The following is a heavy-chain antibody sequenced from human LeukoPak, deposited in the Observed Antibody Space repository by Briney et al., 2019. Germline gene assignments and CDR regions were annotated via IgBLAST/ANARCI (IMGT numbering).Heavy chain of an antibody. CDR3: AKVATMIVVVTRFDY. CDR2: IRYDGSNK. D-gene: IGHD3-22*01. CDR1: GFTFSSYG. V-gene: IGHV3-30*02. J-gene: IGHJ4*02. Sequence: GGSLRLSCAASGFTFSSYGMHWVRQAPGKGLEWVAFIRYDGSNKYYADSVKGRFTISRDNSKNTLYLQMNSLRAEDTAVYYCAKVATMIVVVTRFDYWGQGTLVTVSS.